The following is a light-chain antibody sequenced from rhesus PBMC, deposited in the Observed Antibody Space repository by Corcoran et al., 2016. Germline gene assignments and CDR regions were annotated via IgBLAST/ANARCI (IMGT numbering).Light chain of an antibody. CDR1: QSVSSS. Sequence: QVILTQSPATLSLSPGERATLSCRASQSVSSSLAWYQQKPGQAPRLLIYGASSRATGIPDRFSGMGSGTEFTRTISGLEPEDFAVYYCQKYSSSPTFGGGTKVEIK. V-gene: IGKV3-53*02. CDR3: QKYSSSPT. CDR2: GAS. J-gene: IGKJ4*01.